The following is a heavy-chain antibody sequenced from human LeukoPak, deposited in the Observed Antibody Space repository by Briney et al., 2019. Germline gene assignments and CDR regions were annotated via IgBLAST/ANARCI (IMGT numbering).Heavy chain of an antibody. CDR2: ISGSGGST. V-gene: IGHV3-23*01. Sequence: PGGSLRLSCAASGFTFSSYAMSWVRQAPGKGLEWVSAISGSGGSTYYADSVKGRFTISRDNSKNTLYLQMNSLRAEDTAVYYCAKEEWQFDCSGGSCYYGPAFDYWGQGTLVTVSS. D-gene: IGHD2-15*01. CDR1: GFTFSSYA. J-gene: IGHJ4*02. CDR3: AKEEWQFDCSGGSCYYGPAFDY.